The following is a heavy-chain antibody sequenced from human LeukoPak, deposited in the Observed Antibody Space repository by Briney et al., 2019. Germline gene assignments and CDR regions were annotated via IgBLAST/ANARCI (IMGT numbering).Heavy chain of an antibody. CDR1: RYTFSASY. J-gene: IGHJ4*02. V-gene: IGHV1-2*07. CDR2: SNPNSGGT. CDR3: ARGDIRFVSYFDY. D-gene: IGHD5-12*01. Sequence: ASVKGSCKAFRYTFSASYMRWVRQAPGQRREWRGWSNPNSGGTNYAHKFQGRVTMTRDTTISTAYMELSRLRSADTAVYYCARGDIRFVSYFDYWGQGTLVTVSS.